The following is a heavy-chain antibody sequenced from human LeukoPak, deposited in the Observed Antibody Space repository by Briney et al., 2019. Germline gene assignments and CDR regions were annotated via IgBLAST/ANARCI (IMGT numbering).Heavy chain of an antibody. CDR3: ARDLKVVVAATAYYSGMDV. J-gene: IGHJ6*02. V-gene: IGHV3-20*01. Sequence: GGSLRLSCAASGFTFEDYGMGWVRQAPGKGLEWVSGIKWNGGSTGYTDSVNGRFTISRDNAKNSLYLQMNSLRAEDTAVYHCARDLKVVVAATAYYSGMDVWGQGTTVTVSS. D-gene: IGHD2-15*01. CDR2: IKWNGGST. CDR1: GFTFEDYG.